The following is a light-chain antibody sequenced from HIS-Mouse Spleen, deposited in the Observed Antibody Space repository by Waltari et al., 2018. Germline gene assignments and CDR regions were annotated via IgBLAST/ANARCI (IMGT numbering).Light chain of an antibody. J-gene: IGLJ3*02. CDR2: RNN. CDR1: SSNIGSNS. V-gene: IGLV1-47*01. CDR3: AAWDDSLSGPV. Sequence: QSVLTQPPSASASPGQSVTFSGSGSSSNIGSNSVHWYQQHPGTAPKLLIYRNNQRPSGVPDRFSGSKSGTSASLAISGLRSEDEADYYCAAWDDSLSGPVFGGGTKLTVL.